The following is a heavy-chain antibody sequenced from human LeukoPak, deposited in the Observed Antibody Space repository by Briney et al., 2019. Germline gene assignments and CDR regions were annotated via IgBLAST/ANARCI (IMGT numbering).Heavy chain of an antibody. V-gene: IGHV4-59*01. CDR3: ARTEGDDSYAFDI. CDR2: MYYSGST. J-gene: IGHJ3*02. Sequence: SETLSLTCTVSGGSISSYYWSWIRQPPGKGLEWIGYMYYSGSTNYNPSLKSRVTISVDTSKNQFSLKLSSVTAADTAVYYCARTEGDDSYAFDIWGQGTMVTVSS. D-gene: IGHD5-18*01. CDR1: GGSISSYY.